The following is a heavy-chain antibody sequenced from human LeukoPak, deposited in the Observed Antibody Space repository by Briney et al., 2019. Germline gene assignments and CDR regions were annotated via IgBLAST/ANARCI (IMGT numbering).Heavy chain of an antibody. CDR2: INTNTGNP. D-gene: IGHD4-17*01. J-gene: IGHJ4*02. Sequence: ASVKVSCKASGYTFTSYAMNWVRQAPGQGLEWMGWINTNTGNPTYAQGFTGRFVFSLDTSVSTAYLQISSLKAEDTAVYYCARVSDPTVSLQGNYFDYWGQGTLVTVSS. CDR1: GYTFTSYA. V-gene: IGHV7-4-1*02. CDR3: ARVSDPTVSLQGNYFDY.